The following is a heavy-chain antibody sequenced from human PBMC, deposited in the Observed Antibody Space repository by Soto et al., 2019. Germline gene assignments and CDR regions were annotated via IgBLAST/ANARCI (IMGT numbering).Heavy chain of an antibody. V-gene: IGHV3-30*18. J-gene: IGHJ4*02. CDR2: ISHDGSNK. CDR3: AKGDRIAAAGHFDY. Sequence: QVQLVESGGGVVQPGRSLTLSCAASGFTFSSYGMHWVRQAPGKGLEWVSVISHDGSNKYYADSVKGRFTISRDNSKNTLYLQMNSLRAEDTAVYYCAKGDRIAAAGHFDYWGQGTLVTVSS. CDR1: GFTFSSYG. D-gene: IGHD6-13*01.